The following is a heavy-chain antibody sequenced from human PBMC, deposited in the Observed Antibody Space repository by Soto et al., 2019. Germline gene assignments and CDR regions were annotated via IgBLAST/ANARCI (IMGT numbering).Heavy chain of an antibody. Sequence: PSETLSLTCAVYGGSFSGYYWSWILQPPGKGLEWIGEINHSGSTNYNPSLKSRVTISVDTSKNQFSLKLISVAAADTAVYYCALWMVELRSILSPCCFGCRGQGNMVAVAS. CDR1: GGSFSGYY. D-gene: IGHD3-3*02. CDR3: ALWMVELRSILSPCCFGC. J-gene: IGHJ4*02. V-gene: IGHV4-34*01. CDR2: INHSGST.